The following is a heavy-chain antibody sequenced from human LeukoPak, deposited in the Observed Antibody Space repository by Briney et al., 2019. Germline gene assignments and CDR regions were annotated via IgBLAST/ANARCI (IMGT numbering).Heavy chain of an antibody. Sequence: ASVKVSCKASGYTFTGYYMHWVRQAPGQGLEWMGWMNPNSGNTGYAQKFQGRVTITRNTSISTAYMELSSLRSEDTAVYYCARGRDIVVVPAAMGGLGYWGQGTLVTVSS. CDR2: MNPNSGNT. V-gene: IGHV1-8*03. J-gene: IGHJ4*02. CDR1: GYTFTGYY. CDR3: ARGRDIVVVPAAMGGLGY. D-gene: IGHD2-2*01.